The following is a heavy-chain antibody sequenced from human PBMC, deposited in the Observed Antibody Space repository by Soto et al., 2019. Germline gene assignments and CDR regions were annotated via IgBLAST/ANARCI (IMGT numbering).Heavy chain of an antibody. Sequence: PSETLSLTCIVSCGSMSGYEWAWIRESPARGLQYIGAVSDYTSGDSNPSFRSRVSISMDSSKRQFSLSLHSVTAADTATYYCARLVSAGVNNRHFDIWGQGALVTVSS. J-gene: IGHJ5*02. CDR1: CGSMSGYE. D-gene: IGHD1-1*01. V-gene: IGHV4-59*08. CDR2: VSDYTSG. CDR3: ARLVSAGVNNRHFDI.